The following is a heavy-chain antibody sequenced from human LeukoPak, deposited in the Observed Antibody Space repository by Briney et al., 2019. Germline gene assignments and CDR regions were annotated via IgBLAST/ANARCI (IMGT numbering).Heavy chain of an antibody. D-gene: IGHD6-6*01. J-gene: IGHJ4*02. CDR2: LSSSTAYI. Sequence: GGALRISCAAPGFTFRGYTKKLGPQAPGEGLEGVFSLSSSTAYIYYADSLRGRFTISRDNAGNSLFLQMDSLRAEDTAVYYCAREGGRGSSSSDYFDSWGQGTLVTVSS. CDR3: AREGGRGSSSSDYFDS. CDR1: GFTFRGYT. V-gene: IGHV3-21*01.